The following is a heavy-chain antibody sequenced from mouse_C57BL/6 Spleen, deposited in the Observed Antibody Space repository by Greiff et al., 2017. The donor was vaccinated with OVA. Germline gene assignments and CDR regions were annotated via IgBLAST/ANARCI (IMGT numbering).Heavy chain of an antibody. CDR3: AREELTGSAWFAY. J-gene: IGHJ3*01. CDR2: ISSGGSYI. Sequence: VQLKESGGDLVKPGGSLKLSCAASGFTFSSYGMSWVRQTPDKRLEWVATISSGGSYIYYPDSVKGRFTISRDNAKNTLYLQMSSLKSEDTAMYYCAREELTGSAWFAYWGQGTLVTVSA. D-gene: IGHD4-1*01. CDR1: GFTFSSYG. V-gene: IGHV5-6*01.